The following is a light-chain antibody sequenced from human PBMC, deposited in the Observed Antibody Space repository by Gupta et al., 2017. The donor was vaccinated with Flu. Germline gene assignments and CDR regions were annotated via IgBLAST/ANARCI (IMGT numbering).Light chain of an antibody. V-gene: IGLV3-19*01. J-gene: IGLJ2*01. CDR3: STRDNSGNHLL. CDR2: GEN. Sequence: SSELTPDPAVSVALGQAARIPCQGDSLRSFYASWYHQKPGQAPVLVIYGENNRPSGIPGRFSGPHSGDTTSLTITGAQAEDEADYYCSTRDNSGNHLLFGGGTKLTVL. CDR1: SLRSFY.